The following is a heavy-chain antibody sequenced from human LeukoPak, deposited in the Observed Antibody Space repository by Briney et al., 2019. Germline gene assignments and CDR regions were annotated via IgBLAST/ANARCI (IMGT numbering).Heavy chain of an antibody. D-gene: IGHD2-15*01. CDR1: GFTFSSYA. J-gene: IGHJ3*02. CDR3: AKDRLGYCSGGSCPVDAFDI. Sequence: PGGSLRLSCAASGFTFSSYAMSWVRQAPGKGLEWVSAISGSGGSTYYADSVKGRFTISRDNSKNTLYLQMNSLRAEDTAVYYCAKDRLGYCSGGSCPVDAFDIWGQGTMVTVSS. CDR2: ISGSGGST. V-gene: IGHV3-23*01.